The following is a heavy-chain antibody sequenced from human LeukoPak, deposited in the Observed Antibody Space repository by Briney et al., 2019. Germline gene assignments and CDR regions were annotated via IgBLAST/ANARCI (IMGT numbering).Heavy chain of an antibody. CDR1: GFTFSSYS. Sequence: PGGSLRLSCAASGFTFSSYSMNWVRQAPGKGLEWVSYISSASSTTYYADSVKGRFTISRDSAKNSLYLQMNSLRAEDTAVYYCASGSIAAAGTPMGDYWGQGTLVTVSS. J-gene: IGHJ4*02. D-gene: IGHD6-13*01. CDR2: ISSASSTT. V-gene: IGHV3-48*01. CDR3: ASGSIAAAGTPMGDY.